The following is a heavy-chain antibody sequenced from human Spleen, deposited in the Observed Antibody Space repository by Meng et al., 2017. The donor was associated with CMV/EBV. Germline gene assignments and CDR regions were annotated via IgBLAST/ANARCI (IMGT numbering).Heavy chain of an antibody. Sequence: FHNYAIRWIRQAPGQGLEWMGGFIPVFGAPDYAQKFQDRLTIATDESTSSASMELSGLNFEDTAVYFCARGPKIPLGGVNLWPLEHWGQGSLVTVSS. J-gene: IGHJ4*02. CDR2: FIPVFGAP. V-gene: IGHV1-69*05. CDR1: FHNYA. CDR3: ARGPKIPLGGVNLWPLEH. D-gene: IGHD3-16*01.